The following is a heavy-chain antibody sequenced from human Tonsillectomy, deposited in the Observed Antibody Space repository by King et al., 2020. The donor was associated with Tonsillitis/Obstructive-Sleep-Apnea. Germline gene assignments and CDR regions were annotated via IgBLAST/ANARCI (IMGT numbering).Heavy chain of an antibody. J-gene: IGHJ4*02. CDR2: INSDGSST. Sequence: VQLVESGGGLVQPGGSLRLSCAASGFTFSSYWMHWVRQAPGKGLVWVSRINSDGSSTNYADSVKGRFTISRDNAKNTLYLQMNSLRAEDTAVYYCARFHYYYDSRGLRYYFDYWGQGTLVTVSS. V-gene: IGHV3-74*01. CDR3: ARFHYYYDSRGLRYYFDY. D-gene: IGHD3-22*01. CDR1: GFTFSSYW.